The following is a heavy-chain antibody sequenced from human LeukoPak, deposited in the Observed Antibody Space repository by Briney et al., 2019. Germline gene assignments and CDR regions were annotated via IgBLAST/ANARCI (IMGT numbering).Heavy chain of an antibody. CDR1: GGTLSGDA. CDR3: AKDGTESYYDFWSGLTGYYFDY. CDR2: ICGSGGST. V-gene: IGHV3-23*01. D-gene: IGHD3-3*01. J-gene: IGHJ4*02. Sequence: PGGALSLSCAASGGTLSGDAMSGVRQAPGRGLEWGSAICGSGGSTYYADPVKGRFTISRDNSKNTLYLQMNSLRAEDTAVYYCAKDGTESYYDFWSGLTGYYFDYWGQGTLVTVSS.